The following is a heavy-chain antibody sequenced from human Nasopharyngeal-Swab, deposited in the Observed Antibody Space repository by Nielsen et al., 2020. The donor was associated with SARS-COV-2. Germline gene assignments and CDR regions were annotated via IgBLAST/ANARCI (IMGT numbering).Heavy chain of an antibody. CDR2: INEDGSEK. J-gene: IGHJ6*02. CDR1: GFTLSSSW. D-gene: IGHD6-19*01. CDR3: ARGGAVAGNDYYYGMDV. Sequence: GGSLRLSCAASGFTLSSSWMSWVRQAPGKGLEWVANINEDGSEKYYVDSVKGRFTISRDNAKKSLDLQMNSLRAEDTAVYYCARGGAVAGNDYYYGMDVWGQGTTVTVSS. V-gene: IGHV3-7*01.